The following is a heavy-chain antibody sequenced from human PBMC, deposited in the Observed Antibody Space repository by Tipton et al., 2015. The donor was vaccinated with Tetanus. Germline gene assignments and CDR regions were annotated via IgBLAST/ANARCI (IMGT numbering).Heavy chain of an antibody. CDR3: ARDRDSALEDAFDV. CDR1: GYNFDIYW. D-gene: IGHD1-14*01. V-gene: IGHV5-51*01. CDR2: IYPDDSDT. Sequence: EVQLVQSGAAVKKPGESLKISCQTSGYNFDIYWIGWVRQVPGKGLEWMGIIYPDDSDTRYGPSFRGQVTFSVDKSTSTAYLHLKSLKTSDAAMYFCARDRDSALEDAFDVWGRGTMVTVSS. J-gene: IGHJ3*01.